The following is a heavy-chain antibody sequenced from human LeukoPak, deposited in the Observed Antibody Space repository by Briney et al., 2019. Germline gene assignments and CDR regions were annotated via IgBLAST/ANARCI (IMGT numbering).Heavy chain of an antibody. Sequence: KPSETLSLTCTVSGGSISSGGYYWSWIRQHPGKGLEWIGYIYYSGSTYYNPSLKSRVTISVDTSKNQFSLKLSSVTAADTAVYHCARGLDDSGDSFDYWGQGTLVTVSS. CDR2: IYYSGST. J-gene: IGHJ4*02. CDR3: ARGLDDSGDSFDY. V-gene: IGHV4-31*03. D-gene: IGHD4-17*01. CDR1: GGSISSGGYY.